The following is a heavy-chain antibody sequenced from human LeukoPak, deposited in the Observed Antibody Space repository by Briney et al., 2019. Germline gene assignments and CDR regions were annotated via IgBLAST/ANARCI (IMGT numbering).Heavy chain of an antibody. V-gene: IGHV3-74*01. CDR1: GFTFSTYW. CDR2: INSDGSTT. D-gene: IGHD3-22*01. Sequence: GESLRLSCAASGFTFSTYWMHWVRQAPGKGLVWVSRINSDGSTTTYADSVKGRFTISRDNAKNTLYLQMNSLRVEDTAVYYCAKGLGSSGPFDYWGLGTLVTVSS. J-gene: IGHJ4*02. CDR3: AKGLGSSGPFDY.